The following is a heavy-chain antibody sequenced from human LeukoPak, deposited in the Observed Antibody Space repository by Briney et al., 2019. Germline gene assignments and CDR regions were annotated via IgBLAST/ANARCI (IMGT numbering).Heavy chain of an antibody. CDR3: ATSSYFSSSWYSREGATGY. J-gene: IGHJ4*02. D-gene: IGHD6-13*01. CDR2: INWNGGST. V-gene: IGHV3-20*04. Sequence: PGGSLRLSCAASGFTFDDYGMSWVRQAPGKGLEWVSGINWNGGSTGYADSVKGRFTISRDNAKNSLYLQMDSLRAEDTAVYYCATSSYFSSSWYSREGATGYWGQGTLVTVSS. CDR1: GFTFDDYG.